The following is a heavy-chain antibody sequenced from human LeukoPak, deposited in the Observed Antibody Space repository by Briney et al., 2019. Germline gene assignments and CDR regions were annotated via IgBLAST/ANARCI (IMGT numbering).Heavy chain of an antibody. D-gene: IGHD6-19*01. V-gene: IGHV3-64D*09. J-gene: IGHJ4*02. CDR2: ISSNGGSS. CDR1: GFTFSSYA. CDR3: VKITSSSGGDY. Sequence: GGSLRLSCSASGFTFSSYAMYWVRQAPGKGLEYVSGISSNGGSSYYADSVKGRFTISRDNSKNTLYLQMSSLRAEDTAVYYCVKITSSSGGDYWGQGTLVTVSS.